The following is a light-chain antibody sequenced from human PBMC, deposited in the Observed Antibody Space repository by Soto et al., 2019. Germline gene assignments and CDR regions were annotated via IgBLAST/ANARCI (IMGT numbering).Light chain of an antibody. Sequence: QSALTQPASVSGSPGQSITISCTGTSSDVGGYNYVSWYQQHPGKAPKLMIYDVSNRPSGVSNRFSGSKSGNTASLTISGPQAEDEADSYCSSSTNGSTHNVVFGGGTKLTVL. V-gene: IGLV2-14*01. CDR3: SSSTNGSTHNVV. CDR2: DVS. J-gene: IGLJ2*01. CDR1: SSDVGGYNY.